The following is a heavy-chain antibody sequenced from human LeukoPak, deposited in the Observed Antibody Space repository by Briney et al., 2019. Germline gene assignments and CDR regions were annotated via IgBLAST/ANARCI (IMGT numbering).Heavy chain of an antibody. D-gene: IGHD2-2*01. CDR1: GFTFSSYS. CDR3: ARGSSCSSTSCQYGGY. J-gene: IGHJ4*02. Sequence: GGSLRLSCAASGFTFSSYSMNWVRQAPRKGLEWVSYISSSSSTIYYADSVKGRFTISRDNAKNSLYLQMNSLRAEDTAVYYCARGSSCSSTSCQYGGYWGQGTLVTVSS. CDR2: ISSSSSTI. V-gene: IGHV3-48*01.